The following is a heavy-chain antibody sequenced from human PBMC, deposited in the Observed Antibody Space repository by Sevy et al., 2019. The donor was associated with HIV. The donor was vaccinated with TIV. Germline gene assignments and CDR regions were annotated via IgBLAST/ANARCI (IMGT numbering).Heavy chain of an antibody. Sequence: GGSLRLSCAASGFTFSSYAMSWVRQAPGKGLEWVSGISGSGGSTYYEDSVKGRFTISRDNCKNTLYLQMNSLRAEDTAVYYCAKDQTVTTKKFDSWGQGTLVTVSS. V-gene: IGHV3-23*01. CDR3: AKDQTVTTKKFDS. CDR1: GFTFSSYA. J-gene: IGHJ4*02. CDR2: ISGSGGST. D-gene: IGHD4-4*01.